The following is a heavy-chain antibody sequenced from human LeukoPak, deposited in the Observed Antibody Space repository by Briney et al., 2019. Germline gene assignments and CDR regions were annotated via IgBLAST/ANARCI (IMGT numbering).Heavy chain of an antibody. Sequence: GGSLRLSCAASGFTFSSYAMSWVRQAPGKGLEWVSAISGSGGSTYYADSVKGRFTISRDNSKNTLYPQMNSLRAEDTAVYYCAKDPGYCSSTSCGWGQGTLVTVSS. D-gene: IGHD2-2*03. CDR3: AKDPGYCSSTSCG. CDR1: GFTFSSYA. CDR2: ISGSGGST. J-gene: IGHJ4*02. V-gene: IGHV3-23*01.